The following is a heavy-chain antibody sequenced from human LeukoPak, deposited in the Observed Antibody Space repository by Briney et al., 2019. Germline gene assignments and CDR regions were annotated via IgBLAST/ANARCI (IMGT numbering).Heavy chain of an antibody. J-gene: IGHJ2*01. D-gene: IGHD6-13*01. CDR2: MKGDGSHI. CDR3: VREGVSSSWNNWYFDL. Sequence: GGSLRLSCAASGFTFGNFWMSWVRQAPGRGLQWVASMKGDGSHIYYVDSVKGRFTISRDNARNSLYLQMNSLRAGDTAVYYCVREGVSSSWNNWYFDLWGRGTLVTVSS. CDR1: GFTFGNFW. V-gene: IGHV3-7*01.